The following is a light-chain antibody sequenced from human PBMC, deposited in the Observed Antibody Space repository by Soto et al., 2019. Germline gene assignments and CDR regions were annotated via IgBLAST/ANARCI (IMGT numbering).Light chain of an antibody. Sequence: VVLKQSAGTLALSPGKTASLSCSASQTVTDSYLAWYQQTPGQAPRLLIYGTSNRAAGVPNRFRGAGSGTDFTLSISRLEPEDFAVYYCQQFGGSFSVGGGTKVDI. CDR2: GTS. V-gene: IGKV3-20*01. CDR1: QTVTDSY. J-gene: IGKJ4*01. CDR3: QQFGGSFS.